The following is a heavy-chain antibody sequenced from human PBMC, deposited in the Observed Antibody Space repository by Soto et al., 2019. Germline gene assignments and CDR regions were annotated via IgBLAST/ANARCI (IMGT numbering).Heavy chain of an antibody. CDR2: IYPGDSDT. D-gene: IGHD3-9*01. J-gene: IGHJ4*02. V-gene: IGHV5-51*01. Sequence: PGESLKISCKGSGYSFTSYWIGWVRQMPGKGLEWMGIIYPGDSDTRYSPSFQGQVTISADKSISTAYLQWSSLKASDTAMYYWARRSHDILTGYLYWGKGTLVTFSS. CDR3: ARRSHDILTGYLY. CDR1: GYSFTSYW.